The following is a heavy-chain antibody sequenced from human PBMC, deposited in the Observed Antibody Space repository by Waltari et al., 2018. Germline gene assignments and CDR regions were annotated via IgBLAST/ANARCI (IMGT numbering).Heavy chain of an antibody. CDR1: VGTFSSYA. V-gene: IGHV1-69*04. CDR2: IIPILGIA. CDR3: ARETGGCSGGDCYLDAFDI. J-gene: IGHJ3*02. Sequence: QVQLVQSGAEVKKPGSSVKVSCQASVGTFSSYAISWVRQAPVQGLEWMGGIIPILGIANYAQKFQGRVTITADESTSTAYMELSSLRSEDTAVDYCARETGGCSGGDCYLDAFDIWGQGTMVTVSS. D-gene: IGHD2-21*01.